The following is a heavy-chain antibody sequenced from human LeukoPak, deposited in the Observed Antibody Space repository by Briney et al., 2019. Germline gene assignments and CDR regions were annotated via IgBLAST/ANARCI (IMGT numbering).Heavy chain of an antibody. J-gene: IGHJ4*02. V-gene: IGHV3-48*02. D-gene: IGHD4-17*01. Sequence: GESLKISCAASGFTFSSYSMNWVRQAPGKGLEWVSYISSSSSTIYYADSVKGRFTISRDNAKNSLYLQMNSLRDEDTAVYYCARDLRLRGPTGGYWGQGTLVTVSS. CDR3: ARDLRLRGPTGGY. CDR2: ISSSSSTI. CDR1: GFTFSSYS.